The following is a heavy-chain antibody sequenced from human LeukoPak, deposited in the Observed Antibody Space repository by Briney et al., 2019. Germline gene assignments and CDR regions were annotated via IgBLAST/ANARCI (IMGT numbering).Heavy chain of an antibody. D-gene: IGHD4-17*01. V-gene: IGHV3-23*01. CDR3: AKEKGYGDYVVNWFDP. Sequence: GGTLRLSCAASGFTFSSYGMSWVRQAPGKGLEWVSAISGSGGSTNYADSVKGRFTISRDNSKNTLYLQMNSLRAEDTAVYYCAKEKGYGDYVVNWFDPWGQGTLVTVSS. CDR2: ISGSGGST. CDR1: GFTFSSYG. J-gene: IGHJ5*02.